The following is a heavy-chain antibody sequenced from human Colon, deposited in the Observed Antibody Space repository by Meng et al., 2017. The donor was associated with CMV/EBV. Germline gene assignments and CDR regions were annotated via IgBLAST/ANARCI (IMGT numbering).Heavy chain of an antibody. Sequence: QVQLQQPGPGLVKPWQALYPTCAIAGDSVSSNSAAWNWIRQSPSRGLEWLGRTYFRSKWYNDYAVSVTGRITINPDTSKNQFSLHLNSMTPEDAAVYYCARDPGISVVIAFDFWEQGPLGSVAS. V-gene: IGHV6-1*01. CDR3: ARDPGISVVIAFDF. CDR1: GDSVSSNSAA. D-gene: IGHD3-22*01. J-gene: IGHJ4*02. CDR2: TYFRSKWYN.